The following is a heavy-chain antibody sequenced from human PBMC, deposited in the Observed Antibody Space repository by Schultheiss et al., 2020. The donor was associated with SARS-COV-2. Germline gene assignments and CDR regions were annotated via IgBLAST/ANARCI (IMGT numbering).Heavy chain of an antibody. CDR3: ARDPYGVWPNFDY. CDR1: GYTFTSYD. CDR2: INPNSGGT. Sequence: ASVKVSCKASGYTFTSYDINWVRQAPGQGLEWMGRINPNSGGTNYAQKFQGRVTMTRDTSISTAYMELSRLRSDDTAVYYCARDPYGVWPNFDYWGQGTLVTVSS. D-gene: IGHD2-8*01. J-gene: IGHJ4*02. V-gene: IGHV1-2*06.